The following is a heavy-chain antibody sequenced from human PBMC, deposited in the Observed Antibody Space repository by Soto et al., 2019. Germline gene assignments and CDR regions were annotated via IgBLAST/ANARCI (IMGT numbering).Heavy chain of an antibody. J-gene: IGHJ6*02. CDR2: IDPSDSYT. CDR1: GYSSTSYW. D-gene: IGHD2-15*01. Sequence: CKGSGYSSTSYWISWVRQMPGKGLEWMGRIDPSDSYTNYSPSFQGHVTISADKSISTAYLQWSSLKASDTAMYYCARHFPWWRSENGMDVWGQGTTVTVS. CDR3: ARHFPWWRSENGMDV. V-gene: IGHV5-10-1*01.